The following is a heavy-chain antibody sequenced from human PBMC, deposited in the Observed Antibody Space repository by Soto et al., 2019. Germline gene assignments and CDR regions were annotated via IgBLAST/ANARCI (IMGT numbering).Heavy chain of an antibody. V-gene: IGHV4-30-4*01. CDR1: GDSMGSGDYN. Sequence: QVQLQESGPGLVKPSQTLSLTCTVSGDSMGSGDYNWTWIRQPPGKGLEWIGYIYYIGTTFYNPSLESRVNISIDTSKNHFSLRLTSVTAADSAGYYCTRGSTDSGFLTWGQGTLVPDSS. J-gene: IGHJ5*02. CDR2: IYYIGTT. CDR3: TRGSTDSGFLT. D-gene: IGHD3-10*01.